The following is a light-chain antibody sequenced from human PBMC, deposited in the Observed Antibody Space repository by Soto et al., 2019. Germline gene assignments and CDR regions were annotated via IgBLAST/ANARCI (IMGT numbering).Light chain of an antibody. Sequence: QSALTQPASVSGSPGQSITISCTGTSSDVGGYNYVSWYQQHPGKAPKFMIYDVSNRPSGVSDRFSGSKSGNTASLTISGLQAEDEADYYCSSYASDNTVVFGGGTKLTVL. J-gene: IGLJ2*01. V-gene: IGLV2-14*03. CDR1: SSDVGGYNY. CDR2: DVS. CDR3: SSYASDNTVV.